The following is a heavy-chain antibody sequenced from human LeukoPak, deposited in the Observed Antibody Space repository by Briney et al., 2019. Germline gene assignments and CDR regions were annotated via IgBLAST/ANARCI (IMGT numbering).Heavy chain of an antibody. J-gene: IGHJ4*02. CDR1: GYTFTSYA. V-gene: IGHV1-3*01. Sequence: RASVKVSCKASGYTFTSYAMHWVRQAPGQRLEWMGWINAGNGNTKYSQKFQGRVTITRDTSASTAYMELSSLRSEDTAVYYCARDDGYGSSWFDYWGQGTLVTVSS. D-gene: IGHD6-13*01. CDR2: INAGNGNT. CDR3: ARDDGYGSSWFDY.